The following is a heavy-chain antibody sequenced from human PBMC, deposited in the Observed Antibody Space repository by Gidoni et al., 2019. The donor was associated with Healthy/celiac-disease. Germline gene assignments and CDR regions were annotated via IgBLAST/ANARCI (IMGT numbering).Heavy chain of an antibody. CDR3: ARDSYCGGDCANWFDP. D-gene: IGHD2-21*02. V-gene: IGHV4-61*01. CDR2: FYYSGST. CDR1: GGPVSSGSYY. Sequence: QVPLQESGPGLVKPAETLSLTCTVSGGPVSSGSYYWSWIRQPPGKGLEWIGYFYYSGSTNYNPSLKSRVTISVDTSKNQFSLKLSSVPAADTAVYYCARDSYCGGDCANWFDPWGQGTLVTVSS. J-gene: IGHJ5*02.